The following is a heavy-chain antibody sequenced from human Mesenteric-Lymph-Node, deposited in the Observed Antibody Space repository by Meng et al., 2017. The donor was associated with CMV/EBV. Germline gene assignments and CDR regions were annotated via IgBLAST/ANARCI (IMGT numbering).Heavy chain of an antibody. CDR3: IRAMGSDYVWGSYRYFEF. D-gene: IGHD3-16*02. CDR2: IRSKTHHYAT. Sequence: TDSALPWVRPASGTGLAWVGRIRSKTHHYATAYTASVRGRFAISRDDSKNTAYLQMNSLQPEDTAVYYCIRAMGSDYVWGSYRYFEFWGQGTLVTVSS. CDR1: TDSA. J-gene: IGHJ4*02. V-gene: IGHV3-73*01.